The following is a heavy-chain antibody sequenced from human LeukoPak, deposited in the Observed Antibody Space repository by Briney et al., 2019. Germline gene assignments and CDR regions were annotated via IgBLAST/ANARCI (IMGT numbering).Heavy chain of an antibody. CDR3: ARDNLDLWFGETDYYYYYMDV. CDR1: GGSISSSNW. CDR2: IYHSGST. V-gene: IGHV4-4*02. Sequence: MPSETLSLTCAVSGGSISSSNWWSWVRQPPGKGLEWIGEIYHSGSTNYNPSLKSRVTISVDKSKNQFSLKLSSVTAADTAVYYCARDNLDLWFGETDYYYYYMDVWGKGTTVTVSS. J-gene: IGHJ6*03. D-gene: IGHD3-10*01.